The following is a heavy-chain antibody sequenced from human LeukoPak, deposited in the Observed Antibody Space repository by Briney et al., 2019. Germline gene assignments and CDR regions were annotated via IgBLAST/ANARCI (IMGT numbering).Heavy chain of an antibody. Sequence: SVKVSCKASGGTFSSYAISWVRQAPGQGLEWMGGIIPIFGTANYAQKFQGRVTITTDESTSTAYMELSSLRSEDTAVYYCVRDRGSGYYSDYWGQGTLVTVSS. J-gene: IGHJ4*02. CDR1: GGTFSSYA. D-gene: IGHD3-22*01. CDR2: IIPIFGTA. CDR3: VRDRGSGYYSDY. V-gene: IGHV1-69*05.